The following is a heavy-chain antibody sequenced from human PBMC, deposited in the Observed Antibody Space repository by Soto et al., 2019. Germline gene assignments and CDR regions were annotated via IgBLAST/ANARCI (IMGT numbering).Heavy chain of an antibody. Sequence: QVQLVESGGGVVQPGRSLRLSCAASGLTFSSSAMHWVRQAPGKGLEWVALISYDGSNKYYVDSVKGRFTISRDNSKNTLELQMNSLREEDTAVYYCAAETKSYFYGMDVWGQGTTVTVSS. V-gene: IGHV3-30*03. CDR3: AAETKSYFYGMDV. J-gene: IGHJ6*02. CDR2: ISYDGSNK. CDR1: GLTFSSSA.